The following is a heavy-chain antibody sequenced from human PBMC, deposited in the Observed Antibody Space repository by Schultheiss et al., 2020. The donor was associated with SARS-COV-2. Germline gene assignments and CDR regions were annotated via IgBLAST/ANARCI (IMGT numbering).Heavy chain of an antibody. J-gene: IGHJ3*02. D-gene: IGHD5-18*01. V-gene: IGHV4-34*01. Sequence: SETLSLTCAVYGGSFSGYYWSWIRQPPGKGLEWIGEINHSGSTNYNPSLKSRVTISVDTPKNQFSLKLSSVTAADTAVYYCARVQLWLRGAFDIWGQGTMVTVSS. CDR3: ARVQLWLRGAFDI. CDR2: INHSGST. CDR1: GGSFSGYY.